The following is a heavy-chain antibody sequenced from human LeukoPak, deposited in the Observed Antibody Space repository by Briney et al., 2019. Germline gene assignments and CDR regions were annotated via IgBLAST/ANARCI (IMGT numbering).Heavy chain of an antibody. V-gene: IGHV1-46*01. CDR3: ARDLAAMIPHGFDL. CDR2: VNPTDGGT. J-gene: IGHJ3*01. CDR1: GYTFTTSY. D-gene: IGHD5-18*01. Sequence: ASVKVSCKAFGYTFTTSYLCWVRQAPGQGLEWMGSVNPTDGGTTFAQKFQGRVALPCDTSTSTVYMELSSLRSDDTAVYYCARDLAAMIPHGFDLWGQGTVVTVSS.